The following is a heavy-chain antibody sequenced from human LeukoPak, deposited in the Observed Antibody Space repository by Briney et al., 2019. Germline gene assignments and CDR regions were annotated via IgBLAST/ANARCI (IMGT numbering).Heavy chain of an antibody. CDR3: ASNYYGSGSYNRFDY. Sequence: PSETLSLTCTVSGGSISSGDYYWSWIRQPPGKGLEWIGYIYYSGSTYYNPSLKSRVTISIDTSKNQFSLKLSSVTAADTAVYYCASNYYGSGSYNRFDYWGQGTLVTVSS. D-gene: IGHD3-10*01. CDR2: IYYSGST. CDR1: GGSISSGDYY. V-gene: IGHV4-30-4*01. J-gene: IGHJ4*02.